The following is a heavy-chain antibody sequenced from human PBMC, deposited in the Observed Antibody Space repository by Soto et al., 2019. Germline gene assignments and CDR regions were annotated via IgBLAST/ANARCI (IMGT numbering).Heavy chain of an antibody. CDR3: ARKFDCSGGSCYSFRRKPWGYYMDV. CDR1: GFTFSSYA. CDR2: ISSNGGST. Sequence: GGSLRLSCAASGFTFSSYAMHWVRQAPGKGLEYVSAISSNGGSTYYANSVKGRFTISRDNSKNTLYLQMGSLRAEDMAVYYCARKFDCSGGSCYSFRRKPWGYYMDVWGKGTTVTVSS. J-gene: IGHJ6*03. D-gene: IGHD2-15*01. V-gene: IGHV3-64*01.